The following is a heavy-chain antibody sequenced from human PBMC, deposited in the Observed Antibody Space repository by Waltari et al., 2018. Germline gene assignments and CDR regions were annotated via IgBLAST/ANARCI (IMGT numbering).Heavy chain of an antibody. CDR1: GGSISSSSYY. J-gene: IGHJ4*02. V-gene: IGHV4-39*01. CDR3: ASTVYYDSSGWTYYFDY. Sequence: QLQLQESGPGLVKPSETLSLTCTVSGGSISSSSYYWGWLRQPPGKGLEWIGSIYYSGGTYYNPSLKSRVTISVETSKNQFSLKLSSVTAADTAVYYCASTVYYDSSGWTYYFDYWGQGTLVTVSS. CDR2: IYYSGGT. D-gene: IGHD3-22*01.